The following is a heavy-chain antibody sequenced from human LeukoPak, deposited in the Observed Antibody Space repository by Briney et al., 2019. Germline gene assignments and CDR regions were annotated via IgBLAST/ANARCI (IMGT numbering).Heavy chain of an antibody. CDR2: ISSSSSYI. V-gene: IGHV3-21*01. D-gene: IGHD6-13*01. CDR1: GFTVSSNY. Sequence: GGSLRLSCAASGFTVSSNYMNWVRQAPGKGLEWVSSISSSSSYIYYADSVKGRFTISRDNAKNSLYLQMNSLRAEDTAVYYCARATYSSSWYTLDYWGQGTLVTVSS. CDR3: ARATYSSSWYTLDY. J-gene: IGHJ4*02.